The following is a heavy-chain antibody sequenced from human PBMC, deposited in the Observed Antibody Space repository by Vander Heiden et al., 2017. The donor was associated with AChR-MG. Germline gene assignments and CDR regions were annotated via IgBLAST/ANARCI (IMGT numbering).Heavy chain of an antibody. CDR2: MNPNSGNT. Sequence: QVQPVQSGAELKKPGASVKVSCKASGYTFTSYDINWVRQATGQGLEWMGWMNPNSGNTGYAQKFQGRVTMTRNTSISTAYMELSSLRSEDTAVYYCARVNSGSYYYYYYYGMDVWGQGTTVTVSS. CDR1: GYTFTSYD. CDR3: ARVNSGSYYYYYYYGMDV. V-gene: IGHV1-8*01. J-gene: IGHJ6*02. D-gene: IGHD1-26*01.